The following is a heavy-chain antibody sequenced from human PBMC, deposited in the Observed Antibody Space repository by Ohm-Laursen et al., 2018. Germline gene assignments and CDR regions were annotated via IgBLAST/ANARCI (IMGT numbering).Heavy chain of an antibody. D-gene: IGHD4-17*01. V-gene: IGHV3-23*01. J-gene: IGHJ2*01. CDR2: ISGSGDNT. Sequence: SLRLSCTASGFTFSSYVMSWVRQAPGKGLEWVSEISGSGDNTYYADSVRGRFTISRDNSKNTVYLQMNSLRAEDTALYYCARTTQYGEFIPWYFDLWGRGTLVTVSS. CDR1: GFTFSSYV. CDR3: ARTTQYGEFIPWYFDL.